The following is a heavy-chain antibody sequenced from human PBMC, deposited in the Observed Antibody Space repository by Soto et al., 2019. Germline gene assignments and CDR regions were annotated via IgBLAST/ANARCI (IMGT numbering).Heavy chain of an antibody. Sequence: VQLWDSGGGLVQPGGSLRLSCAASGFSFSSSAMSWVRQAPGKRLEWVSTFRESGGTTHYADPVKGRFTISRDTSNNIAFVQMNSLRAEDTAIYYCTKDSHWAIISPTYDHGGQGTLLTVSS. V-gene: IGHV3-23*01. J-gene: IGHJ4*02. CDR2: FRESGGTT. CDR1: GFSFSSSA. CDR3: TKDSHWAIISPTYDH. D-gene: IGHD2-2*01.